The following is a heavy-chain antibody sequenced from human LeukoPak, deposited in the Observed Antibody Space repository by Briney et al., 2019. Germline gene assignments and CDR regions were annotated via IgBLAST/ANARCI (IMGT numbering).Heavy chain of an antibody. V-gene: IGHV3-66*01. Sequence: GRSLRLSCAASGFTVSSNYMSWVRHAPGEGLEWVSVIYSGGSTYYADSLKGRFTISRDNSKNTLYLQMNSLRAEDTAVYYCARDPSGVYYDGSGYYYGFAYWGQGTLVTVSS. D-gene: IGHD3-22*01. J-gene: IGHJ4*02. CDR2: IYSGGST. CDR1: GFTVSSNY. CDR3: ARDPSGVYYDGSGYYYGFAY.